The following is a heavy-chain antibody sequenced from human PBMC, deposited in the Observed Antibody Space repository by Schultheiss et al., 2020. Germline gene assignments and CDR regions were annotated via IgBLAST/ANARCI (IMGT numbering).Heavy chain of an antibody. Sequence: ASVKVSCKASGYTFTSYAMNWVRQAPGQGLEWMGWINTNTGNPTYAQGFTGRFVFSLDTSVSTAYLQICSLKAEDTAVYYCARDGRWVGGGYCSSTSCKKNNWFDPWGQGNLGTVSS. CDR1: GYTFTSYA. D-gene: IGHD2-2*01. V-gene: IGHV7-4-1*01. CDR3: ARDGRWVGGGYCSSTSCKKNNWFDP. CDR2: INTNTGNP. J-gene: IGHJ5*02.